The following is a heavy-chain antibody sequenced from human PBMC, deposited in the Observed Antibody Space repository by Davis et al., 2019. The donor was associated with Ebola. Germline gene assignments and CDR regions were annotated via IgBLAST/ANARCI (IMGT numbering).Heavy chain of an antibody. D-gene: IGHD2-21*02. CDR2: INYGGST. J-gene: IGHJ4*02. CDR1: GGSFNGYY. CDR3: ARGQLTSNIVVVTASHFDS. Sequence: GSLRLSCAVYGGSFNGYYWSWIRQPPGKGLEWIGEINYGGSTNYNPSLKSRVAILVDTSKNQFSLKVSSVTAADTAVYYCARGQLTSNIVVVTASHFDSWGQGNLVTVSS. V-gene: IGHV4-34*01.